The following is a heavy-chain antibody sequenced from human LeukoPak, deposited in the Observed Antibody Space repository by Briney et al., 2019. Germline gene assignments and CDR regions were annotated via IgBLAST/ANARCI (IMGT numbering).Heavy chain of an antibody. V-gene: IGHV1-69*05. D-gene: IGHD3-22*01. CDR3: AGFFYDSSGDAFDI. CDR1: VPTFTSYA. CDR2: FIPIFGSP. Sequence: GASVKVSCKASVPTFTSYAINWVRQAPGQGLEWMGGFIPIFGSPTYAQNFQGRVTFTTDESTHTAYMELTNLKSDDTAVYFCAGFFYDSSGDAFDIWGQGTMVTVSP. J-gene: IGHJ3*02.